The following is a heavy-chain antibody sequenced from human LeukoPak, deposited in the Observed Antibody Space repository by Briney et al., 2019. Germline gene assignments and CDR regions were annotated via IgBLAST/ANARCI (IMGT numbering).Heavy chain of an antibody. J-gene: IGHJ4*02. CDR1: GFTFSSYW. Sequence: GGSLRLSCAASGFTFSSYWMHWVRQAPGKGLVWVSRINTNGSPTQYADSVKGRFTISRDNAKNTLYLQMNSLRAEDTAVYYCAGDLISGSGSLGYWGQGTQVTVSS. CDR3: AGDLISGSGSLGY. D-gene: IGHD3-10*01. CDR2: INTNGSPT. V-gene: IGHV3-74*01.